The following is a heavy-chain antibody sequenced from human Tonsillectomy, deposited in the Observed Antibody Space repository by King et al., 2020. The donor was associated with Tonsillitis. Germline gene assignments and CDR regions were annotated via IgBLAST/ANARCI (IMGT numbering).Heavy chain of an antibody. Sequence: VKLVESGGGLVQPGGSLKLSCAASGFTFSDSAMHWVRQASGKGLEWVGRIRGKANNYATAYAASVKGRFTISRDDSKNTAYLQMNSLKTEDTAVYYCTRAFDILAGYSFDYWGQGTLVTVSS. CDR3: TRAFDILAGYSFDY. CDR2: IRGKANNYAT. D-gene: IGHD3-9*01. V-gene: IGHV3-73*02. J-gene: IGHJ4*02. CDR1: GFTFSDSA.